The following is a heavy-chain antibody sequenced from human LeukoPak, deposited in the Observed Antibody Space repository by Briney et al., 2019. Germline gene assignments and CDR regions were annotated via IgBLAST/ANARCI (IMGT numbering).Heavy chain of an antibody. V-gene: IGHV4-34*01. CDR1: GGSFSGYY. CDR2: INHSGST. CDR3: ARSRSRPTAEYFQH. J-gene: IGHJ1*01. Sequence: PSETLSLTCAVYGGSFSGYYWSWIRQPPGKGLEWIGEINHSGSTNYNPSLKSRVTISVDTSKNQLSLKLSSVTAADTAVYYCARSRSRPTAEYFQHWGQGTLVTVSS.